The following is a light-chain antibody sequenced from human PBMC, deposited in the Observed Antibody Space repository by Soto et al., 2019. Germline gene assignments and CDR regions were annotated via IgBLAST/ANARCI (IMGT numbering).Light chain of an antibody. Sequence: QSVLTQPPSASGTPGQRVTISCSGAASNIGTNTVNWYQQLPGAAPKLLIYYNDCRPSGGVTDRFSASKSGTSASLAISGLRSEDEADYYCAAWDDSLNGPLFGGGTKLTVL. J-gene: IGLJ2*01. CDR1: ASNIGTNT. V-gene: IGLV1-44*01. CDR2: YND. CDR3: AAWDDSLNGPL.